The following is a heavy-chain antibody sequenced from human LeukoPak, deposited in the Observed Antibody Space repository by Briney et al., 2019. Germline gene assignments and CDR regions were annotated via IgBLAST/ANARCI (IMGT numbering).Heavy chain of an antibody. CDR3: AREDDTGRYMGDDAFDI. CDR1: GFTFSSYS. J-gene: IGHJ3*02. V-gene: IGHV3-48*01. Sequence: GGSLRLSCAASGFTFSSYSMNWVRQAPGKGLEWVSYISSSSSTIYYADSVKGRFTISRDNAKNSLYLQMNSLRAEDTAVYYCAREDDTGRYMGDDAFDIWGQGTMVTVSS. D-gene: IGHD1-26*01. CDR2: ISSSSSTI.